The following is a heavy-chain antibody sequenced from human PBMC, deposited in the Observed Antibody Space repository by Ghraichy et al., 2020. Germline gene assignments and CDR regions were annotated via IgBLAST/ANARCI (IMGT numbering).Heavy chain of an antibody. J-gene: IGHJ4*02. CDR2: IYSGGST. Sequence: GALRLSCAASGFTVSSNYMSWVRQAPGKGLEWVSVIYSGGSTYYADSVKGRFTISRDNSKNTLYLQMNSLRAEDTAVYYCARGDYDSRSWAYWGQGTLVTVSS. D-gene: IGHD3-22*01. V-gene: IGHV3-66*01. CDR1: GFTVSSNY. CDR3: ARGDYDSRSWAY.